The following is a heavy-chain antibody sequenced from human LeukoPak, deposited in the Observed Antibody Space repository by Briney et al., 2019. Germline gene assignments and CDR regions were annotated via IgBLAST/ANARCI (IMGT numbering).Heavy chain of an antibody. CDR1: GYTFTDYY. Sequence: ASVKVSCKASGYTFTDYYMHWVRQAPGQGLEWMGWINPNNDVTNYAQKFQGRVTMARDTSISTAYMELTRLTSDDTAVYYCARRGSGYGYDYWGQGTLVTVSS. J-gene: IGHJ4*02. V-gene: IGHV1-2*02. D-gene: IGHD5-18*01. CDR3: ARRGSGYGYDY. CDR2: INPNNDVT.